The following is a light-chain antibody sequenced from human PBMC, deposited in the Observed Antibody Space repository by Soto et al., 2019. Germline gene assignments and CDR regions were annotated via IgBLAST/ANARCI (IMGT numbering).Light chain of an antibody. Sequence: DIQMTQSPSTLSASVGDRVTITCRASQGISSWLAWYQQKPAKAPKLLISKVYSLESGVPSRFGGSGSWTEFTLTISSLQPDDVATSYCQQYNSYPSTFGQVTKVEIK. CDR1: QGISSW. CDR2: KVY. CDR3: QQYNSYPST. V-gene: IGKV1-5*03. J-gene: IGKJ1*01.